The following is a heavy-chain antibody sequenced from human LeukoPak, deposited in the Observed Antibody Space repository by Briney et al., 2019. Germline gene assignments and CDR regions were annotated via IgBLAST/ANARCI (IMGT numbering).Heavy chain of an antibody. CDR2: IYYSGTT. D-gene: IGHD4-17*01. CDR3: AREDPQTTVPEGMDV. Sequence: KPSETLSLTCTVSGGSISYYYWSWIRQSPGKGLEWTGYIYYSGTTNYNPSLKSRVTISVDTSKNQFSLQLRSVTAADTAVYYCAREDPQTTVPEGMDVWGQGTTVTVSS. V-gene: IGHV4-59*01. CDR1: GGSISYYY. J-gene: IGHJ6*02.